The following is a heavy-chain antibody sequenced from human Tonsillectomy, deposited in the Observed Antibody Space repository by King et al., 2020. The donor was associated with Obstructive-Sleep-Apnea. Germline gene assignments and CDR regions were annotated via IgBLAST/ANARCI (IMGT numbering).Heavy chain of an antibody. J-gene: IGHJ6*02. CDR1: GGTFSSYA. V-gene: IGHV1-69*01. D-gene: IGHD2-2*02. CDR3: ARGYCSSTSCYTSYYYGMDV. Sequence: QLVQSGAEVKKPGSSVKVSCKASGGTFSSYAISWVRQAPGQGLEWMGGSIPIFGTANYAQKFQGRGTITADESTSKAYMELSSLRSEDTAVYYCARGYCSSTSCYTSYYYGMDVWGQGTTVTVSS. CDR2: SIPIFGTA.